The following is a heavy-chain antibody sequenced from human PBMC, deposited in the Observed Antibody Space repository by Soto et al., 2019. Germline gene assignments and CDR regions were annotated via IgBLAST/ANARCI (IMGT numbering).Heavy chain of an antibody. Sequence: PGGSLRLSCAASGFTFSSYAMSWVRQAPGKGLEWVSAISGSGGSTYYADTVKGRFTISRDNSKNKLYQQMNSLIAEDTAVYYCANHYDILTGYPTYNWFDPWGQGTLVTVSS. D-gene: IGHD3-9*01. CDR3: ANHYDILTGYPTYNWFDP. J-gene: IGHJ5*02. V-gene: IGHV3-23*01. CDR2: ISGSGGST. CDR1: GFTFSSYA.